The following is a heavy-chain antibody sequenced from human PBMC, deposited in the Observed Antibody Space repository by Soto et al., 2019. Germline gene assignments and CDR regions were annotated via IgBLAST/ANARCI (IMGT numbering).Heavy chain of an antibody. D-gene: IGHD4-17*01. Sequence: SETLSLTCTVSGGSISSGDYYWSWIRQPPGKGLEWIGYIYYSGSTYYNPSLKSRVTISVDTSKTQFSLKLSSVTAADTAVYYCAREVAIDYGDYSRWFDPWGQGTLVTVSS. CDR2: IYYSGST. V-gene: IGHV4-30-4*01. CDR1: GGSISSGDYY. J-gene: IGHJ5*02. CDR3: AREVAIDYGDYSRWFDP.